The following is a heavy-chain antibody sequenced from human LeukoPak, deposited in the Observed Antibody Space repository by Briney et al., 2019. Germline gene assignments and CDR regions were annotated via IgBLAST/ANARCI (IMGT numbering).Heavy chain of an antibody. D-gene: IGHD4-17*01. V-gene: IGHV3-53*01. CDR2: IYSGGTT. Sequence: PGGSLRLSCAASGLTVSSNYMTWVRQAPGKGLEWVSVIYSGGTTYYADSVEGRFTISRDTSRNTLYLQMNSLRAEDTAVYYRARGQSGDPAFDIWGQGTMVTVSS. CDR1: GLTVSSNY. CDR3: ARGQSGDPAFDI. J-gene: IGHJ3*02.